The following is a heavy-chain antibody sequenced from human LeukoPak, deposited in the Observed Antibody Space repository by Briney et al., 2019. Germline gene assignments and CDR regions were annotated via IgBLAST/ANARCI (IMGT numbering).Heavy chain of an antibody. CDR1: GGSFSGYY. Sequence: SETLSLTCAVYGGSFSGYYWSWIRQPPGKGLEWIGEINHSGSTNYNPSLKSRVTISVDTSKNQFSLKLSSVTAADTAVYYCARGRFIVLMAYAIRNNWFDPWGQGTLVTVSS. J-gene: IGHJ5*02. CDR3: ARGRFIVLMAYAIRNNWFDP. V-gene: IGHV4-34*01. CDR2: INHSGST. D-gene: IGHD2-8*01.